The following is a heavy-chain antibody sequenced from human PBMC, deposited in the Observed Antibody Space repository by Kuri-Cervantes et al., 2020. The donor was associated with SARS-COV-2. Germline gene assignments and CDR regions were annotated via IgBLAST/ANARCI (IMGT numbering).Heavy chain of an antibody. Sequence: GESLKISCAASGFTVSSNEMSWVRQAPGKGLEWVSSISSSSSYIYYADSVKGRFTISRDNAKNSLYLQMNSLRAEDTAVYYCARDLRIAAAGFDYWGQGTLVTVSS. D-gene: IGHD6-13*01. CDR1: GFTVSSNE. J-gene: IGHJ4*02. CDR2: ISSSSSYI. CDR3: ARDLRIAAAGFDY. V-gene: IGHV3-21*01.